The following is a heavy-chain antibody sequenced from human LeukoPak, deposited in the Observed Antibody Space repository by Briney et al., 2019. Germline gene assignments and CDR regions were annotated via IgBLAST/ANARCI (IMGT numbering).Heavy chain of an antibody. V-gene: IGHV3-11*01. CDR1: GFTLSDYY. CDR3: ARDQDSSSWYDYYYYYMDV. D-gene: IGHD6-13*01. J-gene: IGHJ6*03. Sequence: TPGGSLRLSCAASGFTLSDYYMSWIRQAPGKGLEWVSYISSSGSTIYYADSVKGRFTISRDNPKNSLYLQMNSLRAEDTAVYYCARDQDSSSWYDYYYYYMDVWGKGTTVTVSS. CDR2: ISSSGSTI.